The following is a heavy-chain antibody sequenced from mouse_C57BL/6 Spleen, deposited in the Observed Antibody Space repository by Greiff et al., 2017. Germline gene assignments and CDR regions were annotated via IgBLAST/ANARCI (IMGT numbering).Heavy chain of an antibody. CDR3: ARSNPGAMDD. Sequence: QVQLQQSGAELVKPGASVKLSCKASGYTFTSYWMQWVKQRPGQGLEWIGEIDPSDSYTNYNQKFKGKATLTVDTSSSTAYMQLSSLTSEDSAVYYCARSNPGAMDDWGQGTSVTVSS. V-gene: IGHV1-50*01. CDR1: GYTFTSYW. J-gene: IGHJ4*01. CDR2: IDPSDSYT. D-gene: IGHD2-5*01.